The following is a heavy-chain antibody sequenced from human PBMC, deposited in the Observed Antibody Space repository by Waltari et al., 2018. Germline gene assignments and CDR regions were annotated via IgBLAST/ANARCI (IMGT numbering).Heavy chain of an antibody. CDR3: ARPSLGQYYFYGMEV. V-gene: IGHV1-18*01. CDR2: IRADTGNT. Sequence: QVQLVQSGGEVKKPGASVKVSCTASGYSFTNYAISWVRQAPGQGLEWMGWIRADTGNTIYAQNLQGRVTLTADTSSSTAYMELRSLRSDDTAVYYCARPSLGQYYFYGMEVWGQGTTVTVPS. J-gene: IGHJ6*02. CDR1: GYSFTNYA. D-gene: IGHD1-26*01.